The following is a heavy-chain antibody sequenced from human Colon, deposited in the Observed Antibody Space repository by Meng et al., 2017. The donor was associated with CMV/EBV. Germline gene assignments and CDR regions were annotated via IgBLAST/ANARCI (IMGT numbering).Heavy chain of an antibody. V-gene: IGHV2-5*01. CDR1: GVSPNPRGVG. CDR2: IYWNDDK. J-gene: IGHJ5*02. CDR3: AHRPSVPGTQWFDT. Sequence: SGVSPNPRGVGLGWIPQPPGKALGVLALIYWNDDKRLSPSLKSRLTLTQDTSKNQVVLKVTNMDPVDTATYYCAHRPSVPGTQWFDTWGQGILVTVSS. D-gene: IGHD6-19*01.